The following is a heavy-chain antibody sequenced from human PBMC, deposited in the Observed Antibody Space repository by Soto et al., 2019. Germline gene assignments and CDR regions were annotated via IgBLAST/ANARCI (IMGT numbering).Heavy chain of an antibody. J-gene: IGHJ5*02. D-gene: IGHD6-13*01. CDR3: ARTYSTSWNWFDP. V-gene: IGHV3-30*03. CDR1: GFTFSNYG. CDR2: ISYDGSYK. Sequence: GGSLRLSCAASGFTFSNYGMDWVRQAPGKGLEWVALISYDGSYKYYADSVKGRFTISRDNSKNTLYLQMNSLRAEDTAVYYCARTYSTSWNWFDPWGQGSVVTVSS.